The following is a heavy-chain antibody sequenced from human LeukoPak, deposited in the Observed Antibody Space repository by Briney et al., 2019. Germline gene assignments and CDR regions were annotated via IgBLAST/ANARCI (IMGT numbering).Heavy chain of an antibody. V-gene: IGHV3-30-3*01. Sequence: PGGSLRLSCAASGFTFSNYAMNWVRQAPGKGLEWVAVILYDGNNKYYADSVKGRFTISRDNTKNTLYLQMNSLRAEDTAVYYCARGRKYSYGTYYYGLDVWGQGTTVTVCS. D-gene: IGHD5-18*01. J-gene: IGHJ6*02. CDR1: GFTFSNYA. CDR3: ARGRKYSYGTYYYGLDV. CDR2: ILYDGNNK.